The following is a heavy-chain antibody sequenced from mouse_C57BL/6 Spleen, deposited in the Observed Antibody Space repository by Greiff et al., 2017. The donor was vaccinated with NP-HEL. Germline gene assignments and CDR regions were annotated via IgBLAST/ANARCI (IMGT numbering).Heavy chain of an antibody. Sequence: EVMLVESEGGLVQPGSSMKLSCTASGFTFSDYYMAWVRQVPEKGLEWVANINYDGSSTYYLDSLKSRFIISRDNAKNILYLQMSSLKSEDTATYYCARDRVYYDYDEGFDYWGQGTTLTVSS. CDR1: GFTFSDYY. D-gene: IGHD2-4*01. V-gene: IGHV5-16*01. CDR3: ARDRVYYDYDEGFDY. CDR2: INYDGSST. J-gene: IGHJ2*01.